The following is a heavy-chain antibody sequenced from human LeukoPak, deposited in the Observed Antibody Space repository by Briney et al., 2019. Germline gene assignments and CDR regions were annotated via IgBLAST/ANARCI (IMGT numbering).Heavy chain of an antibody. J-gene: IGHJ6*03. CDR3: AKAQTYYDILTGYYDDYYYMDV. Sequence: SGGSLRLSCAASGFTFSNSGMSWVRQAPGKGLAWVSSISDSGGSTYYADSVKGRFTISRDNSKNTLYLQMNSLRAEDTAVYYCAKAQTYYDILTGYYDDYYYMDVWGKGTTVTVSS. CDR1: GFTFSNSG. V-gene: IGHV3-23*01. CDR2: ISDSGGST. D-gene: IGHD3-9*01.